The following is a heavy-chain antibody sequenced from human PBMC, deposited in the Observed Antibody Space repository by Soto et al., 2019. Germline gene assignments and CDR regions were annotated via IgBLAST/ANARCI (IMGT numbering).Heavy chain of an antibody. J-gene: IGHJ4*02. CDR3: AGYCSGGSCYSGEYYFDY. Sequence: PSETLSLTCTVSGGSISSYYWSWIRQPPGKGLEWIGYIYYSGSTNYNPSLKSRVTISVDTSKNQFSLKLSSVTAADTAVYYCAGYCSGGSCYSGEYYFDYWGQGTLVTVS. CDR2: IYYSGST. V-gene: IGHV4-59*08. CDR1: GGSISSYY. D-gene: IGHD2-15*01.